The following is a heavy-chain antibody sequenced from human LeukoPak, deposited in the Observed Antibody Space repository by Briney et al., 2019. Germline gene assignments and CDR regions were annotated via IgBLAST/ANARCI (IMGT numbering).Heavy chain of an antibody. D-gene: IGHD3-10*01. CDR3: AKRGVVIRGILVIGYHQEAYHYDY. Sequence: GGSLRLSCVVSGISLSNYAMSWVRQAPGKGLEWVSYISERGGTTTYADHVKGRFTISRENSWNPMYLQMSSLRAEDTAVYFCAKRGVVIRGILVIGYHQEAYHYDYWGQGVLVTVSS. CDR1: GISLSNYA. J-gene: IGHJ4*02. V-gene: IGHV3-23*01. CDR2: ISERGGTT.